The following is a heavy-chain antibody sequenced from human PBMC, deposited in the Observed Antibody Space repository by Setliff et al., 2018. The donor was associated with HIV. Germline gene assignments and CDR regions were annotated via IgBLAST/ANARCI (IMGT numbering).Heavy chain of an antibody. D-gene: IGHD3-22*01. CDR2: IYTSGST. CDR3: ARGTGYYYDSSGSNCFDP. CDR1: GGSISSGNYF. V-gene: IGHV4-61*02. Sequence: SETLSLTCTVSGGSISSGNYFWNWIRQPAGKGLEWIGRIYTSGSTHYNPSLESRVTMSVDTSKNQFSLKLSSVTDADTAVYYCARGTGYYYDSSGSNCFDPWGQGTLLTVSS. J-gene: IGHJ5*02.